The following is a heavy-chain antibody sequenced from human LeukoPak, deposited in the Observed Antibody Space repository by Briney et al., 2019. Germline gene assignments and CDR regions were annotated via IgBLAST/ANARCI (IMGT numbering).Heavy chain of an antibody. J-gene: IGHJ4*02. CDR3: AREGESSGYYIDY. D-gene: IGHD3-22*01. Sequence: GGSLRLSCAASGFTFSSYSMNWVRQAPGKGLEWVSSISSSSSYIYYADSVKGRFTISRDNAKNSLYLQMNSLRAEDTAVYSCAREGESSGYYIDYWGQGILVTVSS. CDR1: GFTFSSYS. CDR2: ISSSSSYI. V-gene: IGHV3-21*01.